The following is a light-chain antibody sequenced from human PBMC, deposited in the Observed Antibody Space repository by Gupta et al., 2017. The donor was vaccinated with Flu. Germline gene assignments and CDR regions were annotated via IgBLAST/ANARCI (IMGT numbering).Light chain of an antibody. CDR1: KNVSSY. Sequence: ELVLTQSSATLALSPGEKATLSCRASKNVSSYLAWYQQKPGQAPTLLIYDASNRATGVPARFSGSGSATDVSLTIISREPEEFAVYYCQQRSNWPPLTFGGGTKLEIK. V-gene: IGKV3-11*01. J-gene: IGKJ4*01. CDR3: QQRSNWPPLT. CDR2: DAS.